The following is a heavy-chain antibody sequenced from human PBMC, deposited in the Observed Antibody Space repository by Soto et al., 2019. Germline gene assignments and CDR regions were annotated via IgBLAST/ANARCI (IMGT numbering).Heavy chain of an antibody. J-gene: IGHJ6*02. Sequence: EVQLLESGGALVQPGGSLRLSCAASGFTFSAYAMTWVRQAPGKGLEWVSLISGVGDGTYYADSVKGRFIISRDNTKNTLNLQRNSLRGEDTAVYFCAKNGDFWSWGMDAWGQGTTVTVSS. D-gene: IGHD3-3*01. CDR3: AKNGDFWSWGMDA. CDR1: GFTFSAYA. CDR2: ISGVGDGT. V-gene: IGHV3-23*01.